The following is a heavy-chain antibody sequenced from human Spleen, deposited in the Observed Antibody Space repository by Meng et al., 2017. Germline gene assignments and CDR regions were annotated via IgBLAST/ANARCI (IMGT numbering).Heavy chain of an antibody. CDR1: DYTFTGYG. D-gene: IGHD3-10*01. V-gene: IGHV1-18*01. Sequence: QVQPVQSGPEVKKPGASVKVGCKASDYTFTGYGVSWVRQAPGQGLEWMAWLGAHDGDTSHAPKFQGRVTVSADRPTATAYMELRSLRSDDTAVYYCARGTPGRSYSDYWGQGTLVTVSS. J-gene: IGHJ4*02. CDR3: ARGTPGRSYSDY. CDR2: LGAHDGDT.